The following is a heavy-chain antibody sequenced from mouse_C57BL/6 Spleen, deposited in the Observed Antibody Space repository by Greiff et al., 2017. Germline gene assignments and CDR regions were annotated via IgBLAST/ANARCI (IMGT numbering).Heavy chain of an antibody. D-gene: IGHD2-3*01. CDR1: GFTFTDYY. CDR3: ARSVMVMPYFDY. Sequence: VQLQQSGPVLVQPGPSVKISCKASGFTFTDYYMHWVKQSHGKSLEWIGLVYPYNGGTSYNQTFKGKATLTVDTSSSTAYMELNSLTAEDSAVYYGARSVMVMPYFDYWGQGTTLTVSS. J-gene: IGHJ2*01. V-gene: IGHV1-36*01. CDR2: VYPYNGGT.